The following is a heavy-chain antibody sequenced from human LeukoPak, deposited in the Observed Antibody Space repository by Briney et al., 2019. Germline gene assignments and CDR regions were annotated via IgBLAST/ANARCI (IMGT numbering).Heavy chain of an antibody. J-gene: IGHJ5*02. Sequence: SETLSLTCTVSGGSISSSRYYWGWIRQPPGKGLEWIGSIYYSGSTYYNPSLKSRVTISVDTSKNQFSLKLSSVTAADTAVYYCARYYYYDSSGYYWIDPWGQGTLVTVFS. CDR1: GGSISSSRYY. D-gene: IGHD3-22*01. CDR3: ARYYYYDSSGYYWIDP. V-gene: IGHV4-39*01. CDR2: IYYSGST.